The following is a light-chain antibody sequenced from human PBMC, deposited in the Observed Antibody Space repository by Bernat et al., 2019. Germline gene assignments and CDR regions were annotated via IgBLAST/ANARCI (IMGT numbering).Light chain of an antibody. J-gene: IGKJ1*01. CDR3: HQYGSSPRT. V-gene: IGKV3-20*01. CDR2: GAS. Sequence: EIVLTQSPGTLSLSPGERAILSCRASQSVSANYLAWYQQKPGQAPRLLIYGASSRATGIPDRFSGSGSGTDFTLTISRLEPEDFAVYYCHQYGSSPRTFGQGTKVEIK. CDR1: QSVSANY.